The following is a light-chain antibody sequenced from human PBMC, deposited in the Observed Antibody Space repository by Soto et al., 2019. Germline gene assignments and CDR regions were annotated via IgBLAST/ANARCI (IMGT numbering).Light chain of an antibody. CDR3: QQYNNWPPT. Sequence: EIVMTQSPATLSVSPGERATLSCRASQSVSSNLACYQQKPGQAPRLLIYGASTRATGIPARFSGSRSGTEFTLTISSLQSEDFAVYYCQQYNNWPPTFGQGTRLEIK. CDR1: QSVSSN. CDR2: GAS. V-gene: IGKV3-15*01. J-gene: IGKJ5*01.